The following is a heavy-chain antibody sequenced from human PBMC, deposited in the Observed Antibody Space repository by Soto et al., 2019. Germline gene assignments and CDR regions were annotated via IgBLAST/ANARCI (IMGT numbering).Heavy chain of an antibody. CDR1: GGSISSGGYS. V-gene: IGHV4-30-2*01. J-gene: IGHJ5*02. Sequence: QLQLQESGSGLVKPSQTLSLTCAVSGGSISSGGYSWSWIRQPPGKGLEWIGYIYHSGSTSYNPSLKSRVTTSVDRSKNHFSLTLCSVTAAHTPVYYCARVPSPWAQGTLVTVSS. CDR3: ARVPSP. CDR2: IYHSGST.